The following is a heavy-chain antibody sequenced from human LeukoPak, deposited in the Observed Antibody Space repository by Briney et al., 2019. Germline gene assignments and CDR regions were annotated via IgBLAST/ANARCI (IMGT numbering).Heavy chain of an antibody. D-gene: IGHD1-7*01. V-gene: IGHV3-23*01. CDR3: AEVWKLLFYYYMDV. CDR1: GFTFSSYG. Sequence: HPGGSLRLSCVASGFTFSSYGMTWVRQAPGKGLEWVSTISGSGYSTFLADSVKGRFSISPDNSKNTMFLQMSSLRAEDTAVYYCAEVWKLLFYYYMDVWGKGTTVTVSS. CDR2: ISGSGYST. J-gene: IGHJ6*03.